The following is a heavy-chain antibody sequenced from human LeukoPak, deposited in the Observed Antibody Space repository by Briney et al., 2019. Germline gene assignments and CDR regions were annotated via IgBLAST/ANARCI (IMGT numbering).Heavy chain of an antibody. CDR2: ISGGGGAT. Sequence: GGSLRLSCAASGFTVSSYAVSWVRQAPGKGLEWVSAISGGGGATYYADSVKGRFTISRDNSKNTLYLQMNSLRAEDTAVYYCAKAPRVRVYFDYWGQGTLVTVSS. J-gene: IGHJ4*02. V-gene: IGHV3-23*01. CDR1: GFTVSSYA. D-gene: IGHD1-1*01. CDR3: AKAPRVRVYFDY.